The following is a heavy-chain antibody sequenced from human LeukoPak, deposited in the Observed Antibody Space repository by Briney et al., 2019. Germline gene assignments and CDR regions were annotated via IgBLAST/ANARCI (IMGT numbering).Heavy chain of an antibody. Sequence: GGSLRLSCAASGFTVSNNYISWVRQAPGKGLEWVSVIYSSGGTYYADSVKGRFTISRDNSKNTLYLQMNSLSAEDTAVYYCARDSSGPLYWGQGTLVTVSS. CDR1: GFTVSNNY. V-gene: IGHV3-66*01. J-gene: IGHJ4*02. D-gene: IGHD6-19*01. CDR3: ARDSSGPLY. CDR2: IYSSGGT.